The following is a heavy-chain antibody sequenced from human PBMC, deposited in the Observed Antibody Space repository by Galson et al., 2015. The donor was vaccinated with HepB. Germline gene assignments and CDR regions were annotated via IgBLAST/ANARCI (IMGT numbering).Heavy chain of an antibody. D-gene: IGHD6-19*01. V-gene: IGHV3-9*01. Sequence: SLRLSCAASGFTFDDYAMHWVRQAPGKGLEWVSGISWNSGSIGYADSVKGRFTISRDNAKNSLYLQMNSLRAEDTALYYCAKGTATGIAVAGTIDYWGQGTLVTVSS. J-gene: IGHJ4*02. CDR1: GFTFDDYA. CDR2: ISWNSGSI. CDR3: AKGTATGIAVAGTIDY.